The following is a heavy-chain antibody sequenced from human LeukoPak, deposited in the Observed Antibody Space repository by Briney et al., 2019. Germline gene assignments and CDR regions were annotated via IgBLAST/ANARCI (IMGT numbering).Heavy chain of an antibody. Sequence: GSLRLSCAASGFTFSSYWMSWVRQAPGKGLEWVANIKQDGSEKYYVDSVKGRFTISRDNAKNSLYLQMNSLRAEDTAVYYCARLTSSSWYNWFDPWGQGTLVIVSS. CDR3: ARLTSSSWYNWFDP. J-gene: IGHJ5*02. CDR1: GFTFSSYW. V-gene: IGHV3-7*01. CDR2: IKQDGSEK. D-gene: IGHD6-13*01.